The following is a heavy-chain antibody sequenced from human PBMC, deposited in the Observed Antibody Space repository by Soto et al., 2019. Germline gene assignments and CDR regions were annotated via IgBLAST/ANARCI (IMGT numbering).Heavy chain of an antibody. V-gene: IGHV3-23*01. J-gene: IGHJ4*02. Sequence: GGSLRLSCAASGFSLRRYSMSWVRQAPGKGLEWVSVISASGNITHYADSVKGRFTISRDKSKNRLYLQMNSLRAEDTAVYFCARDHPGPFDHWGQGALVTVS. CDR3: ARDHPGPFDH. CDR2: ISASGNIT. CDR1: GFSLRRYS.